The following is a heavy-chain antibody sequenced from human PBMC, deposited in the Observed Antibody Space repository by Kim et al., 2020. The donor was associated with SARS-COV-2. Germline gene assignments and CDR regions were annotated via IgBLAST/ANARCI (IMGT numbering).Heavy chain of an antibody. CDR1: GYSISSGYY. Sequence: SETLSLTCTVSGYSISSGYYWGWIRQPPGKGLEWIGSIYHSGSTYYNPSLKSRVTISVDTSKNQFSLKLSSVTAADTAVYYCARDIADSSGWYGDWGQGTLVTVSS. CDR2: IYHSGST. V-gene: IGHV4-38-2*02. D-gene: IGHD6-19*01. J-gene: IGHJ4*02. CDR3: ARDIADSSGWYGD.